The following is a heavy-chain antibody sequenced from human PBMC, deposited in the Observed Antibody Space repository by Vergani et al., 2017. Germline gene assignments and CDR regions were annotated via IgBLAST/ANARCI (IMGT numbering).Heavy chain of an antibody. J-gene: IGHJ5*02. V-gene: IGHV5-51*03. D-gene: IGHD3-3*01. CDR2: IYAGDSDV. CDR1: GYSITNYW. CDR3: AKTHDFSSFYSSYNWFDP. Sequence: EVQLVQSGAEVTKPGESLKISCQGSGYSITNYWIAWVRQRPGKGLEWMGIIYAGDSDVRYSPSFQGQVTMSVDKSLSTAYLQWSSLKASDTATYYCAKTHDFSSFYSSYNWFDPWGQGTQVTVSS.